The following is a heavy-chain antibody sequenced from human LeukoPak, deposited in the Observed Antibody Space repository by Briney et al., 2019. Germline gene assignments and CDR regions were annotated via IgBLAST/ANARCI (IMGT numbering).Heavy chain of an antibody. CDR1: GYTFTSYY. J-gene: IGHJ4*02. V-gene: IGHV1-46*01. CDR2: INPSGGST. D-gene: IGHD5-18*01. CDR3: ARERRGYSYEYYFDY. Sequence: ASVKVSCKASGYTFTSYYMHWVRQAPGQGLEWMGIINPSGGSTSYAQKFQDRVTMTRGTSTSTVYMELSSLRSEDTAVYYCARERRGYSYEYYFDYWGQGTLVTVSS.